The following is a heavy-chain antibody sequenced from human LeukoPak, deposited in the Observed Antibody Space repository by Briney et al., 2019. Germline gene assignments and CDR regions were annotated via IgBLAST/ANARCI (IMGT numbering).Heavy chain of an antibody. CDR2: IIPILGIA. J-gene: IGHJ3*02. Sequence: ASVKVSCKASGGTFGSYTISWVRQAPGQGLEWMGRIIPILGIANYAQKFQGRVTITADKSTSTAYMELSSLRSEDTAVYYCAREGRLRTSAFDIWGQGTMVTVSS. CDR3: AREGRLRTSAFDI. CDR1: GGTFGSYT. V-gene: IGHV1-69*04. D-gene: IGHD5-12*01.